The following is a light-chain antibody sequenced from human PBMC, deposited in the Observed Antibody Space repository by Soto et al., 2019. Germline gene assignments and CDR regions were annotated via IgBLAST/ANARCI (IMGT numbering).Light chain of an antibody. J-gene: IGKJ2*01. CDR2: GAF. Sequence: EIVMTQSPATLSVSPGERVTLSCRANQTISDNLAWFQQKSGQAPRRLIHGAFKRATGVPDRFSGSGSGTEFTLTISSLQSEDSAVYYCQQYHNWPPQYTFGQGTKLQIK. CDR3: QQYHNWPPQYT. V-gene: IGKV3-15*01. CDR1: QTISDN.